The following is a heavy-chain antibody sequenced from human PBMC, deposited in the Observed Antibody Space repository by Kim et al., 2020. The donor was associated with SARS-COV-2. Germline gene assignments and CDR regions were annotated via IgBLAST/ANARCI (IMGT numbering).Heavy chain of an antibody. D-gene: IGHD1-7*01. J-gene: IGHJ5*02. CDR3: ARGLELLGPNWFDP. V-gene: IGHV4-39*01. Sequence: NPSLKSRVTISVDTSKNQFSLKLSSVTAADTAVYYCARGLELLGPNWFDPWGQGTLVTVSS.